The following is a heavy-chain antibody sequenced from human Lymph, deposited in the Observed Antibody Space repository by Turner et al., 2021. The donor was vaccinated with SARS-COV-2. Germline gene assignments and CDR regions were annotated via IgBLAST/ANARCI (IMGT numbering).Heavy chain of an antibody. V-gene: IGHV3-30*04. CDR1: GFTCSSYA. Sequence: QVQLLESGGGVVQHGWSLTLSCAASGFTCSSYAMHWVRQAPGKGLKWVALISNDGSNKYYADSVKGRFTISRDNSKNTLYLQMNSMRAEDTAVYYCAREMGAGSDYWGQGTLVTVSS. CDR3: AREMGAGSDY. J-gene: IGHJ4*02. D-gene: IGHD3-10*01. CDR2: ISNDGSNK.